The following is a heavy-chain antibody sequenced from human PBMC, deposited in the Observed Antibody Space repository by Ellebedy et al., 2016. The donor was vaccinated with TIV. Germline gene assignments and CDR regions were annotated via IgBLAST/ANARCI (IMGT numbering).Heavy chain of an antibody. CDR3: ARDRRYSSSSDAFDI. Sequence: GESLKISXAASGFTFSSYAMSWVRQAPGKGLEWVSAISGSGGSTYYADSVKGRFTISRDNSKNTLYLQMNSLRAEDTAVYYSARDRRYSSSSDAFDIWGQGTMVTVSS. V-gene: IGHV3-23*01. CDR2: ISGSGGST. J-gene: IGHJ3*02. D-gene: IGHD6-6*01. CDR1: GFTFSSYA.